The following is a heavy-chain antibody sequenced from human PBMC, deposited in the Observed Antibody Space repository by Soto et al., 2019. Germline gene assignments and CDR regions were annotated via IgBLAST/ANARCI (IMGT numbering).Heavy chain of an antibody. D-gene: IGHD6-13*01. J-gene: IGHJ6*02. V-gene: IGHV4-30-4*01. CDR3: ARVFSSSWYFVPKSPSGMDV. CDR2: IYYSGST. Sequence: SETLSLTCTVSGGSISSGDYYWSWIRQPPGKGLEWIGYIYYSGSTYYNPSLKSRVTISVDTSKNQFSLKLSSVTAADTAVYYCARVFSSSWYFVPKSPSGMDVWGQGTTVTV. CDR1: GGSISSGDYY.